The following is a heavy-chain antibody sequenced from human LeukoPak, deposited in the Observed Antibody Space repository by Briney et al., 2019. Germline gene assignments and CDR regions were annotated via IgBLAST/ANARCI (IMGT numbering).Heavy chain of an antibody. D-gene: IGHD6-6*01. CDR3: ARAFAARWHFDY. CDR2: IYSGGST. V-gene: IGHV3-53*01. CDR1: GFTVSSNY. Sequence: QSGGSLRLSCAASGFTVSSNYMSWLRQAPGKGLEWVSVIYSGGSTYYADSVKGRFTISRDNSKNTLYLQMNSLRAEDTAVYYCARAFAARWHFDYWGQGTLVTVSS. J-gene: IGHJ4*02.